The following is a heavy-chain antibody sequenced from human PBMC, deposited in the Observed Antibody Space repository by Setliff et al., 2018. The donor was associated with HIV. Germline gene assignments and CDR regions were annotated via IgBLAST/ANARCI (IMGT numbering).Heavy chain of an antibody. CDR3: ARSKTGYYFFDY. Sequence: PGGSLRLSCSTSGFNFRDSWMSWLRLAPGKGLEWVSSISSSSSYKSYADSLKGRFTISRDNARNTVYLQMDSLRVEDTAVYYCARSKTGYYFFDYWGQGTPVTVS. CDR2: ISSSSSYK. V-gene: IGHV3-21*01. D-gene: IGHD3-9*01. CDR1: GFNFRDSW. J-gene: IGHJ4*02.